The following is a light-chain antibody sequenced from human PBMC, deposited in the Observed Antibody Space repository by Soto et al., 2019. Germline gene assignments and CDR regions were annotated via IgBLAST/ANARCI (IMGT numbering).Light chain of an antibody. J-gene: IGKJ4*02. CDR3: QQYGSSPFT. Sequence: EIVLTQSPGTLSLSPGERATLSCRASQSVSSSYLAWYQQKPGQAPRLLIYGASSRATGIPDRFSGSGSGTDFTLTISRLEPEDCAVYYCQQYGSSPFTFGGGTKVEIK. V-gene: IGKV3-20*01. CDR1: QSVSSSY. CDR2: GAS.